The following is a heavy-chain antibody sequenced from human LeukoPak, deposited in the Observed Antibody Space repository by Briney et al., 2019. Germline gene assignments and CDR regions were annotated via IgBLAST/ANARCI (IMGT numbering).Heavy chain of an antibody. D-gene: IGHD2-2*02. J-gene: IGHJ6*02. V-gene: IGHV4-34*01. CDR3: ASNTRYYYYYGMDV. CDR2: INHSGST. Sequence: KSSETLSLTCAVYGGSFSGYYWSWIRQPPGKGLEWIGEINHSGSTNYNPSLKSRVTISVDTSKNQFSLKLSSVTAADTAVYYCASNTRYYYYYGMDVWGQGTTVTVSS. CDR1: GGSFSGYY.